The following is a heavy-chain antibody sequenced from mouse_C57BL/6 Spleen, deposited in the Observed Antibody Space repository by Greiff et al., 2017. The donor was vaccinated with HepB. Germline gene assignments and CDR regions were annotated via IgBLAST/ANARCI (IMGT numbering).Heavy chain of an antibody. V-gene: IGHV1-18*01. J-gene: IGHJ2*01. CDR1: GYTFTDYN. CDR3: SRISRYYGMPDY. CDR2: INPNNGGT. D-gene: IGHD1-1*01. Sequence: EVQLQQSGPELVKPGASVKIPCKASGYTFTDYNMDWVKQSHGKSLEWIGDINPNNGGTNYNQKFKGQATLTVDKASSTAYMELRSLTAEDTAVYYWSRISRYYGMPDYWGQGTTLTVSS.